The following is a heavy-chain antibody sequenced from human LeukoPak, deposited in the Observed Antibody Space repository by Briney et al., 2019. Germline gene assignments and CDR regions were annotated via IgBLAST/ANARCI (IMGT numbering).Heavy chain of an antibody. J-gene: IGHJ4*02. CDR3: ARDPETYYYDSSGYFNQTESDY. CDR1: GYTFTSYG. V-gene: IGHV1-18*01. D-gene: IGHD3-22*01. Sequence: ASVKVSCKASGYTFTSYGISWVRQAPGQGLEWMGWISAYNGNTNYAQKLQGRVTMTTDTSTSTAYMELRSLRSDDTAVYYCARDPETYYYDSSGYFNQTESDYWGQGTLVTVSS. CDR2: ISAYNGNT.